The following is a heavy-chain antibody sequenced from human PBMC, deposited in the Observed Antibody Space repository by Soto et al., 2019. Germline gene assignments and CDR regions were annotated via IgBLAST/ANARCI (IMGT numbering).Heavy chain of an antibody. D-gene: IGHD6-19*01. CDR2: ISYDGSNK. J-gene: IGHJ4*02. V-gene: IGHV3-30*18. CDR3: AKANRHPGWLVPPPHD. Sequence: XGCLRLTCSASGCTLGSYGMHWVRQAPGKGLEWVAVISYDGSNKYYADSVKGRFTISRDNSKNTLYLQMNSLRAEDTAVYYCAKANRHPGWLVPPPHDWGQGTLVTVSS. CDR1: GCTLGSYG.